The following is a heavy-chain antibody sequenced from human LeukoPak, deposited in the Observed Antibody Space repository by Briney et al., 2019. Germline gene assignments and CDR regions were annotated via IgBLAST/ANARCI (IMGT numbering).Heavy chain of an antibody. Sequence: ASVKVSCKASGYTFTGYYMHWVRQAPGQGLEWMGWLNPNSGGTNYAQKFQGRVTMTSDKSIRTAYMELSRLTSDDTAVYYCARNIWFGESADAFDIWGQGTMVTVSS. CDR1: GYTFTGYY. D-gene: IGHD3-10*01. CDR2: LNPNSGGT. CDR3: ARNIWFGESADAFDI. J-gene: IGHJ3*02. V-gene: IGHV1-2*02.